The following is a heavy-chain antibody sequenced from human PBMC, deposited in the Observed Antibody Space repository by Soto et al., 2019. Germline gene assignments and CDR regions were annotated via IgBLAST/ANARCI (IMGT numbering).Heavy chain of an antibody. CDR3: GGIASSD. V-gene: IGHV4-34*01. J-gene: IGHJ4*02. Sequence: SETLSLTCAVYGESFSDYYWSWIRQPPGKGLEWIGEINHSGSTNYNPSLKSRVTISVDTSKSQFSLKLSSVTAADTAVYYCGGIASSDWGQGTLVTVSS. D-gene: IGHD6-13*01. CDR2: INHSGST. CDR1: GESFSDYY.